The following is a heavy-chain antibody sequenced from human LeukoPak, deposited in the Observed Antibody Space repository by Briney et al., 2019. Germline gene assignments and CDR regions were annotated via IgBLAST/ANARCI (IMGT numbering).Heavy chain of an antibody. CDR2: ISSSGSTI. V-gene: IGHV3-48*03. Sequence: GGSLRLSCAASGFTFSSYEMNWVRQAPGKGLEWVSYISSSGSTIYYADSVKGRFTISRDNSKNTLYLQMNSLRAEDTAVYYCAKDPGGYDSSGYFREDWGQGTLVTVSS. J-gene: IGHJ4*02. D-gene: IGHD3-22*01. CDR1: GFTFSSYE. CDR3: AKDPGGYDSSGYFRED.